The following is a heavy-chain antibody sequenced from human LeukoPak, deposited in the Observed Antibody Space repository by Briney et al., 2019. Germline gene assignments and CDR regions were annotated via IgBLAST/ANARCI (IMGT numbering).Heavy chain of an antibody. CDR3: AKDGCRITSCHVLVDP. D-gene: IGHD2-2*01. V-gene: IGHV3-23*01. J-gene: IGHJ5*02. CDR2: ISDSGGNT. Sequence: QPGGSLRLSCAASGFTFSSYAMGWVRQAPGKGLEWVSAISDSGGNTYYADSVKGRFTISRDNSKNTLYLQMNGLRAEDTAVYYCAKDGCRITSCHVLVDPWGQGTLVTVSS. CDR1: GFTFSSYA.